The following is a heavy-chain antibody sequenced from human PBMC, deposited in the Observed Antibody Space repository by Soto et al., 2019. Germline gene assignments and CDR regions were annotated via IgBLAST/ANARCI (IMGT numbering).Heavy chain of an antibody. J-gene: IGHJ4*02. CDR1: GFTFSNYG. CDR2: TRHDGTNK. Sequence: QVQLVQSGGGVVQRGGSLRLSCATSGFTFSNYGMHWARLAPGKGLEWVAVTRHDGTNKYYADSVKGRCTISRDNSKNTVHLQMNSLRGEDTAVYYCARDLSGPLDYWGQGTLVTVSS. V-gene: IGHV3-33*01. CDR3: ARDLSGPLDY.